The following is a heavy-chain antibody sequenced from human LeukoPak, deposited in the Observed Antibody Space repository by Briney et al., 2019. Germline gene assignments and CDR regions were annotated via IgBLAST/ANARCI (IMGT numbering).Heavy chain of an antibody. D-gene: IGHD5/OR15-5a*01. Sequence: PGGSLRLSCAASGFTFSSFGMHWVRQAPGKGLEWVSSISGSASSTNYAESVKGRFTISRDNSKNTLYLQMNSLRADDTAVYYFAKSVFHRFDFWGQGTLVTVSS. CDR3: AKSVFHRFDF. J-gene: IGHJ4*02. CDR2: ISGSASST. V-gene: IGHV3-23*01. CDR1: GFTFSSFG.